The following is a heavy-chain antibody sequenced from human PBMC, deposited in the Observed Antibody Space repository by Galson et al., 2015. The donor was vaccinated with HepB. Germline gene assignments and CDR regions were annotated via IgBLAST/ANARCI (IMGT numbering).Heavy chain of an antibody. Sequence: SVKVSCKASGGTSSSYAISWVRQAPGQGLEWMGGIIPIFGTPNYAQKFQGRVTITADESTSTAYMELSSLRSEDTAVYYCARAVVNNYYGSGSYWLLPNYYYYGMDVWGQGTTVTVSS. CDR2: IIPIFGTP. V-gene: IGHV1-69*13. CDR1: GGTSSSYA. J-gene: IGHJ6*02. D-gene: IGHD3-10*01. CDR3: ARAVVNNYYGSGSYWLLPNYYYYGMDV.